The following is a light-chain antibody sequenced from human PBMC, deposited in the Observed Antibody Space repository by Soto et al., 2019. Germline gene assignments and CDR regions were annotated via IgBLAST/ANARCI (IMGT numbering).Light chain of an antibody. CDR3: QLFGSSPRYT. Sequence: EIVLTQSPGTLSLSPGERATLSCRTSESVTSTYLDWYQQKPGQPPRLLIYGASSRATGIPDRFSGSGSGTDFTLTISRLEPEDFAVYYCQLFGSSPRYTFGRGTKREIK. CDR1: ESVTSTY. J-gene: IGKJ2*01. CDR2: GAS. V-gene: IGKV3-20*01.